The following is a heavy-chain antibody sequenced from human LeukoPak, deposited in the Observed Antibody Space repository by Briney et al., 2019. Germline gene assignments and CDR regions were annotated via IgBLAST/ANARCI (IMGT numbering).Heavy chain of an antibody. CDR2: IYYSGST. CDR1: GGSISSYY. D-gene: IGHD2-21*01. V-gene: IGHV4-59*01. J-gene: IGHJ3*02. Sequence: PSETLSLTCTVSGGSISSYYWSWIRQPPGKGLEWIGYIYYSGSTNYNPSLKSRVTKSVDTSKNQFSLKLSSVTAADTAVYYCASLCGGDCYRAQDAFDIWGQGTMVTVSS. CDR3: ASLCGGDCYRAQDAFDI.